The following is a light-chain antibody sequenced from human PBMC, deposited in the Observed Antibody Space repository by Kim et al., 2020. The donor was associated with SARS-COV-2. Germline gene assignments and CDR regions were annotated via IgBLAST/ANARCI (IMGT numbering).Light chain of an antibody. CDR1: YPNSGAGYD. J-gene: IGLJ1*01. CDR2: ASV. CDR3: LSYDGSLSAFV. Sequence: SGTGSYPNSGAGYDLHWYQRLPGTVPKLLIYASVNRPSGVPDRFSGSKSGTSASLAITGLQAEDEADYYCLSYDGSLSAFVFGTGTKVTVL. V-gene: IGLV1-40*01.